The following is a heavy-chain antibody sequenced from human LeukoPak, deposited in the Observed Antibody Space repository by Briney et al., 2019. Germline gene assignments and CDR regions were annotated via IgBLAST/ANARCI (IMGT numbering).Heavy chain of an antibody. Sequence: GGSLRLSCAAFGFTFSSYEMNWVRQAPGKGLEWVSYISSSGSTIYYADSVKGRFTISRDNAKNSLYLQMNSLRAEDTAVYYCSFGVRGVIITYFDYWGQGTLVTVSS. V-gene: IGHV3-48*03. J-gene: IGHJ4*02. D-gene: IGHD3-10*01. CDR3: SFGVRGVIITYFDY. CDR2: ISSSGSTI. CDR1: GFTFSSYE.